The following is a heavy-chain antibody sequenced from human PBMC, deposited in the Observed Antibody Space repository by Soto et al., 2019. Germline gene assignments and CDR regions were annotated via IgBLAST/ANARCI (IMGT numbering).Heavy chain of an antibody. V-gene: IGHV4-34*01. D-gene: IGHD3-10*01. CDR1: GGSFSGYY. Sequence: SETLSLTCAVYGGSFSGYYWSWIRQPPGKGLEWIGEINHSGSTNYNPSLKSRVTISVDTSKNQFSLKLSSVTAADTAVYYCARESRGYYGSGAYLYYYYYGMDVWGQGTTVTVSS. CDR3: ARESRGYYGSGAYLYYYYYGMDV. J-gene: IGHJ6*02. CDR2: INHSGST.